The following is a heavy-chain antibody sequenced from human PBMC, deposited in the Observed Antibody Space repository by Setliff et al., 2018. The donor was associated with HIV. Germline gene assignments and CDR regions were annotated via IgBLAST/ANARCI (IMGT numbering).Heavy chain of an antibody. CDR2: FYYSGST. CDR3: ARAPPTDYDFTYYFDY. Sequence: KPSETLSLTCTVSGGSISSSSYYWGWIRQPPGKGLEWIGSFYYSGSTYYNPSLKSRVTISVDTSKNQFSLKLSSVTAADTAVYYCARAPPTDYDFTYYFDYWGQGTLVTVSS. CDR1: GGSISSSSYY. D-gene: IGHD3-3*01. J-gene: IGHJ4*02. V-gene: IGHV4-39*07.